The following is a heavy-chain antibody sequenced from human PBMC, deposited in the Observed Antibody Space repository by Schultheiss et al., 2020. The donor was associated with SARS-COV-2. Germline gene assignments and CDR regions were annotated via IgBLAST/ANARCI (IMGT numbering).Heavy chain of an antibody. CDR2: INPNSGGT. J-gene: IGHJ6*02. CDR3: ARLSSYGMDV. CDR1: GGTFNSYA. Sequence: ASVKVSCKASGGTFNSYAFTWVRQAPGQGLEWMGRINPNSGGTNYAQKFQGRVTMTRDTSISTAYMELSRLRSDDTAVYYCARLSSYGMDVWGQGTTVTVSS. D-gene: IGHD6-6*01. V-gene: IGHV1-2*06.